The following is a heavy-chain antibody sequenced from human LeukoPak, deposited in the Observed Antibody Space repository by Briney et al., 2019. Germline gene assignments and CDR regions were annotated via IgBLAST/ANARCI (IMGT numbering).Heavy chain of an antibody. Sequence: ASVKVSCKASGYTFTSYGISWVRQAPGQGLEWMGWISAYNGNTNYAQKLQGRVTMTTDTSTSTAYMELRSLRSDDTAVYYCARSLRTSGSYYSPFDYWGQGTLVTVSS. V-gene: IGHV1-18*01. CDR2: ISAYNGNT. J-gene: IGHJ4*02. CDR3: ARSLRTSGSYYSPFDY. D-gene: IGHD3-10*01. CDR1: GYTFTSYG.